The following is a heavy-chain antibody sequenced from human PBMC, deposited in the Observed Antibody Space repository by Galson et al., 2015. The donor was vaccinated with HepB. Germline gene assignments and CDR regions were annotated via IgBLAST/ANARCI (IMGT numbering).Heavy chain of an antibody. V-gene: IGHV3-30*18. CDR2: ISYDGSSK. D-gene: IGHD3-22*01. CDR3: AKGLELHYYDSSGYYRALDY. Sequence: SLRLSCAASGFTFSSYGMHWVRQAPGKGLEWVAVISYDGSSKYYADSVKGRFTISRDNSKNTLYLQMNSLRAEDTAVYYCAKGLELHYYDSSGYYRALDYWGQGTLVTVSS. CDR1: GFTFSSYG. J-gene: IGHJ4*02.